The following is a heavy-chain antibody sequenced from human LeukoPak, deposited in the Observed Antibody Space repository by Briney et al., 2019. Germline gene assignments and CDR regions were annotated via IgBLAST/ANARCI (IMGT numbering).Heavy chain of an antibody. J-gene: IGHJ3*02. Sequence: ASMKVSCKASGYTFSRYVITWVRQAPGQGLEGMGWITAYDGNTNFAQNFQARVTMTTDTSTNTAYMELRSLRSDDTAVYYCARQSFIAGDNWNYVLNGDDALDIWGQGTMVTVSS. CDR3: ARQSFIAGDNWNYVLNGDDALDI. CDR1: GYTFSRYV. V-gene: IGHV1-18*01. CDR2: ITAYDGNT. D-gene: IGHD1-7*01.